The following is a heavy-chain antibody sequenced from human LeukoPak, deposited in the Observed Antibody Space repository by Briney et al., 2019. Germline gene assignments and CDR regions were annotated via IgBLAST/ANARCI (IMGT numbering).Heavy chain of an antibody. CDR3: ARVSHDSSGYHFDY. V-gene: IGHV1-18*01. CDR1: GYTFTSYG. CDR2: ISAYNGNT. Sequence: GASVKVSCKASGYTFTSYGISWVRQAPGQGLEWMGWISAYNGNTNYAQKLQGRVTMTTDTSTSTAYMELRSLRADDTAVYYCARVSHDSSGYHFDYWGQGTLVTVSS. D-gene: IGHD3-22*01. J-gene: IGHJ4*02.